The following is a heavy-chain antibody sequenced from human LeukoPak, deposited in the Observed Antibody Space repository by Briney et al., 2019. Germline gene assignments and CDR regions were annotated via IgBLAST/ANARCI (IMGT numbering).Heavy chain of an antibody. CDR2: IKEDGSDN. D-gene: IGHD3-9*01. V-gene: IGHV3-7*01. CDR3: ARDSPTGYYPD. CDR1: GFTFSTHW. Sequence: PGGSLRLSCAASGFTFSTHWMSWVRQAPGKGLEWVANIKEDGSDNYNVDSVKGRFTISRDNAKNSLFLEMVSLRAEDTAVYYCARDSPTGYYPDWGQGTLVTVSS. J-gene: IGHJ4*02.